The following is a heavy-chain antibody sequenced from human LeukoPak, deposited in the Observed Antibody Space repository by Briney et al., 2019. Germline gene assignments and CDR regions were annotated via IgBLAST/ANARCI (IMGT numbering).Heavy chain of an antibody. J-gene: IGHJ3*02. D-gene: IGHD3-10*01. CDR2: INHSGST. CDR1: GGSFSGYY. CDR3: ARGWFAFDI. V-gene: IGHV4-34*01. Sequence: SETLSLTCAVYGGSFSGYYWSWIRQPPGKGLEWIGEINHSGSTNYNPSLKSRVTISVDTSKNQSSLKLSSVTAADTAVYYCARGWFAFDIWGQGTMVTVSS.